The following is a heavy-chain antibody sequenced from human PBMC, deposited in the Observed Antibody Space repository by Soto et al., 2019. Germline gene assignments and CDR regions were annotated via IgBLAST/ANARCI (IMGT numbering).Heavy chain of an antibody. CDR2: IYYSGST. CDR1: GGSVSSSGYY. Sequence: KSSETLSLTCTVSGGSVSSSGYYWGWVRQPPGKGLEWIGNIYYSGSTYYNPSLESRVSISVDTSKNQFSLKVRSVTATDTAVYCCARRRVFLDHWGQGMLVTVSS. V-gene: IGHV4-39*01. J-gene: IGHJ4*02. CDR3: ARRRVFLDH.